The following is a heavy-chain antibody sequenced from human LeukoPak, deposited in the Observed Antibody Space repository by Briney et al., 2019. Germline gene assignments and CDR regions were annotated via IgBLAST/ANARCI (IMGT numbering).Heavy chain of an antibody. Sequence: PGGSLRLSCTASGFTFGDYSVNWVRQAPGRGLEWVGFMRTTAYGGTKEHAASVKGRFTISRDDSRGIAYLQMDSLKIADTGVYCSRDRLFFDLWGRGTLVTVSS. V-gene: IGHV3-49*04. CDR1: GFTFGDYS. J-gene: IGHJ2*01. CDR3: SRDRLFFDL. CDR2: MRTTAYGGTK.